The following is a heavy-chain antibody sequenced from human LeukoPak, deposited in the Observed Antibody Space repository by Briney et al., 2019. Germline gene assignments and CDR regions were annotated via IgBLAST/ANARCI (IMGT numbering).Heavy chain of an antibody. J-gene: IGHJ6*03. CDR1: GYSISSSYY. D-gene: IGHD5-18*01. CDR3: ARTWIQLWGLQYYMDV. V-gene: IGHV4-38-2*02. CDR2: IYHSGST. Sequence: SETLSLTCTVSGYSISSSYYWGWIRQPPGKGLEWIGSIYHSGSTYYNPSLNSRVTIAVDTSKNQFSLKLTSVTAADTGVYFCARTWIQLWGLQYYMDVWGEGTAVTVSS.